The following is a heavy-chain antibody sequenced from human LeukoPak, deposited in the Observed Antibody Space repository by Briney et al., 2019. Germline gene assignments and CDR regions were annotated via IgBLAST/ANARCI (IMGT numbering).Heavy chain of an antibody. CDR2: IYPGDSDT. V-gene: IGHV5-51*01. CDR1: GYSFTSYW. J-gene: IGHJ5*02. CDR3: ARRLYCSGGSCYASWFDP. D-gene: IGHD2-15*01. Sequence: GESLKISCKGSGYSFTSYWIGWVRQMPGKGLELMGIIYPGDSDTRYSPSFQGQVTLSADKSISTAYLQWSSLKAPDTAMYYCARRLYCSGGSCYASWFDPWGQGTLVTVSS.